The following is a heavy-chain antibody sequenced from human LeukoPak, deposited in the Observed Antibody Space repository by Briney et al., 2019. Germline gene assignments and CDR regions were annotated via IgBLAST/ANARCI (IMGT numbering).Heavy chain of an antibody. CDR2: ISSSGTTI. D-gene: IGHD4-17*01. J-gene: IGHJ2*01. Sequence: LSLTCAVYGGSFSDYYMSWIRQAPGKGLEWVSYISSSGTTIYYADSVKGRFTISRDNAKNSLYLQMNSLRAEDTAVYYCARRTVTRDWYFDLWGRGTLVTVSS. CDR3: ARRTVTRDWYFDL. CDR1: GGSFSDYY. V-gene: IGHV3-11*01.